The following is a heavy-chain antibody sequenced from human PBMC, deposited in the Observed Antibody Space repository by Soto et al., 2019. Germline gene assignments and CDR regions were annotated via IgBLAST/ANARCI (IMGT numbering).Heavy chain of an antibody. Sequence: ASVKVSCKASGYTFTSYGISWVRQSPGQGLEWMGWISAYNGNTNNAQKFQGRVAVTTDTSTSTAYMELMNLRSDDTAVCYCARTSGYSSTDNWFDPWGQGTLVTVSS. CDR3: ARTSGYSSTDNWFDP. J-gene: IGHJ5*02. V-gene: IGHV1-18*01. D-gene: IGHD6-13*01. CDR2: ISAYNGNT. CDR1: GYTFTSYG.